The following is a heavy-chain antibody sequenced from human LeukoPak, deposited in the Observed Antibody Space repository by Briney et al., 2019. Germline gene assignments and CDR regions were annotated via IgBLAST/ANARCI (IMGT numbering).Heavy chain of an antibody. CDR2: IYYSGST. CDR3: ALRRSGTYYFDY. CDR1: GGSISSSCYY. V-gene: IGHV4-39*01. Sequence: PSETLSVNCTVTGGSISSSCYYWVRIRHPPRTPLHLIGSIYYSGSTYYNPSLKSRVTISVDTSKNQFSLKLSSVTAADTAVYYCALRRSGTYYFDYWGQGTLVTVSS. D-gene: IGHD2-15*01. J-gene: IGHJ4*02.